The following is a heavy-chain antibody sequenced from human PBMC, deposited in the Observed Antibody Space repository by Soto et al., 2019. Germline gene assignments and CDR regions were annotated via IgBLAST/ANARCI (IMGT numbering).Heavy chain of an antibody. V-gene: IGHV1-69*02. D-gene: IGHD6-13*01. CDR2: IIPMLNIT. Sequence: ASVKVSCKASGGTFSTYTIIWVRQAPGQGLEWMGRIIPMLNITNTAQSFQDRVTIIADKSTSTAYLELSTLRSDDTAMYFCTLGSWSAETFDIWGRGTMVTVS. CDR3: TLGSWSAETFDI. J-gene: IGHJ3*02. CDR1: GGTFSTYT.